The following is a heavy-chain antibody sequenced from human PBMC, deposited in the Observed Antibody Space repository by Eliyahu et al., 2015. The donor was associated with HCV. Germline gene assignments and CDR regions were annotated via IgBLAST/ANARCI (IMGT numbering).Heavy chain of an antibody. J-gene: IGHJ6*02. Sequence: QVQLLQSGAEVKKPGASVKVSCKASDYTFXTYGITWVRQAPGQGLEWMGWISPYNGNTNYAQKLQDRVTMTTDTSTNTAYMELRTLRSDDTAVYYCARDGLRTGYYAYDYYGMDVWGQGTSVTVSS. CDR1: DYTFXTYG. CDR3: ARDGLRTGYYAYDYYGMDV. V-gene: IGHV1-18*01. CDR2: ISPYNGNT. D-gene: IGHD1-26*01.